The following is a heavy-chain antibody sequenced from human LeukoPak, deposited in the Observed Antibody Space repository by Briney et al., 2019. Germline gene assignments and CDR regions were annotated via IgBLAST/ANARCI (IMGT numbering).Heavy chain of an antibody. CDR3: ARRGNNYGYIDY. V-gene: IGHV3-33*01. Sequence: GRSLRLSCAASGFTFSGYGMHWVRQAPGKGLEWVAVIWYDAYNKYYADSVKGRFTISRDNAKNSLYLQMNSLRVEDTAVYYCARRGNNYGYIDYWGQGTLVTVSS. J-gene: IGHJ4*02. D-gene: IGHD1/OR15-1a*01. CDR1: GFTFSGYG. CDR2: IWYDAYNK.